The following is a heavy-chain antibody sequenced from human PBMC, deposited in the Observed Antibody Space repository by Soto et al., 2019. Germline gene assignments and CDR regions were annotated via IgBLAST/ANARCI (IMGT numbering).Heavy chain of an antibody. CDR3: ARGVAAAGSTDRDIGFDI. Sequence: ASVKVSCKASGYTFTGYYMHWVRQAPGQGLEWMGWINPNSGGTNYAQKFQGWVTMTRDTSISTAYMELSRLRSDDTAVYYCARGVAAAGSTDRDIGFDIWGQGTMVTVSS. CDR1: GYTFTGYY. J-gene: IGHJ3*02. CDR2: INPNSGGT. V-gene: IGHV1-2*04. D-gene: IGHD6-13*01.